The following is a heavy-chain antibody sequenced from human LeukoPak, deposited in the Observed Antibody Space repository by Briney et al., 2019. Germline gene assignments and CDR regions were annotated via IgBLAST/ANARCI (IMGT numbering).Heavy chain of an antibody. CDR2: ISGSGGST. CDR1: GFTFSSYA. Sequence: GGSLRLSCAASGFTFSSYAMSWVRQAPGKGLEWVSAISGSGGSTYYADSVKGRFTISRDNSKNTLYLQMNSLRAEDTAVYYCAKRGDYDFWSGYYAPFDYWGQGTLVTASS. V-gene: IGHV3-23*01. J-gene: IGHJ4*02. D-gene: IGHD3-3*01. CDR3: AKRGDYDFWSGYYAPFDY.